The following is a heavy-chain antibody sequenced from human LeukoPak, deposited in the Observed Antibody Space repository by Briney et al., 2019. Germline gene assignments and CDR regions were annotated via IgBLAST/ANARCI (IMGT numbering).Heavy chain of an antibody. CDR1: GFIFDAYG. V-gene: IGHV3-9*01. J-gene: IGHJ4*02. CDR3: AKAYSSSWYIDY. D-gene: IGHD6-13*01. Sequence: GGSLRLSCGASGFIFDAYGMAWVRQAPGKGLEWVSGISWNSGSIGYADSVKGRFTISRDNAKNSLYLQMNSLRAEDTALYYCAKAYSSSWYIDYWGQGTLVTVSS. CDR2: ISWNSGSI.